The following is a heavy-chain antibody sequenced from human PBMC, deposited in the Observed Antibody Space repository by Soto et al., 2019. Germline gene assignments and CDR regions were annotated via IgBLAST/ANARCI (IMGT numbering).Heavy chain of an antibody. Sequence: SETLSLTCTVCGGSISSYYCSWIRQPPWKGLEWIGYIYYSGITNYNPSLKSRVTISVDTSKNQFSLKLSSVTAADTAVYYCGSWSSGCCGDYLGQRTLVAVCS. J-gene: IGHJ4*02. CDR2: IYYSGIT. CDR3: GSWSSGCCGDY. CDR1: GGSISSYY. D-gene: IGHD6-19*01. V-gene: IGHV4-59*01.